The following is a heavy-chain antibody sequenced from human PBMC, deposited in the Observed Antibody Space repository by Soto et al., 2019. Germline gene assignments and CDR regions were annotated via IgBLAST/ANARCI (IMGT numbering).Heavy chain of an antibody. Sequence: ASVNVSCKACGYTFTSYGISLVRQAPGQGLEGMGWNSAYNVNTNYAQKLQGRVTMTTDTSTSTAYMELRGLRSDDTAEYYCASEARKWPVYHFDYWGQGTLVTVSS. CDR2: NSAYNVNT. J-gene: IGHJ4*02. CDR1: GYTFTSYG. D-gene: IGHD6-19*01. CDR3: ASEARKWPVYHFDY. V-gene: IGHV1-18*04.